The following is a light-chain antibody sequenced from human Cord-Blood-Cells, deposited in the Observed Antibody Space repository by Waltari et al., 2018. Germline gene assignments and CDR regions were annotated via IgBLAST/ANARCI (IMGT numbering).Light chain of an antibody. CDR2: EGS. CDR3: CSYACSSTLWV. J-gene: IGLJ3*02. CDR1: SRDVGWYNL. Sequence: QSALTQPACVSGSPGESITISRSGTSRDVGWYNLVCWYQQHPGKAPKLIIDEGSKRPSRVSTRFSVSKSGNTPSLTISGLHAEHEADYYFCSYACSSTLWVFGGVTKLTLL. V-gene: IGLV2-23*01.